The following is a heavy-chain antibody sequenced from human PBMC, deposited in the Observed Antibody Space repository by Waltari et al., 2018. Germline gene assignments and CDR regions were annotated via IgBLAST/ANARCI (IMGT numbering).Heavy chain of an antibody. CDR1: EGIFRSFS. CDR2: FIPIFGAG. Sequence: QVQLVQSGAAVKKPGSSVKVSCQASEGIFRSFSIRWVRQAPGKGLEWMGKFIPIFGAGDYAQKFRDRLTITADESTSTVYMELRRLTSEDTATYYCARDSGSSGKMLSNWGRGSVVTVSP. D-gene: IGHD6-19*01. J-gene: IGHJ4*02. CDR3: ARDSGSSGKMLSN. V-gene: IGHV1-69*18.